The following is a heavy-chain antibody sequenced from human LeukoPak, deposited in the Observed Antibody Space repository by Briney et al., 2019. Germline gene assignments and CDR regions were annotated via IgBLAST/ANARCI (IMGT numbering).Heavy chain of an antibody. Sequence: GASVKVSCKASGYTFTSNYIHWVRQAPGQGLEWMGMIYPRDGSTSYAQKFQGRVTVTMDTSTSTVHMELSGLRSEDTAVYYCARDQEGFDYWGQGTLVTVSS. CDR2: IYPRDGST. V-gene: IGHV1-46*01. CDR3: ARDQEGFDY. CDR1: GYTFTSNY. J-gene: IGHJ4*02.